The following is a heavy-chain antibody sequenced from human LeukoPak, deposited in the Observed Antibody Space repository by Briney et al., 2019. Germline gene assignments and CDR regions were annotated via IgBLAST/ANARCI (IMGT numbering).Heavy chain of an antibody. CDR2: ISSSSSYI. V-gene: IGHV3-21*01. CDR1: GFTFSSYS. CDR3: ARCGGGNPRWFDP. Sequence: PGGSLRLSCAASGFTFSSYSMNWVRQAPGKGLEWASSISSSSSYIYYADSVKGRFTISRDNAKNSLYLQMNSLRAEDTAVYYCARCGGGNPRWFDPWGQGTLVTVSS. D-gene: IGHD4-23*01. J-gene: IGHJ5*02.